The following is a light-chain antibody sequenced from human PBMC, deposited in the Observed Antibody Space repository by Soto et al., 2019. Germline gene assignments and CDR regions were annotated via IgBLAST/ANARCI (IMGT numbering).Light chain of an antibody. Sequence: DTQMTQSPSTLSASVGDTVTITCRARQNINNWLAWYQQKPEKVPKLLIYGASTLEDGVPSGFSGSRSGTEFTLTINSLQPDDFATYYCQRYDGYFGQGTKLEIK. J-gene: IGKJ2*01. V-gene: IGKV1-5*01. CDR2: GAS. CDR1: QNINNW. CDR3: QRYDGY.